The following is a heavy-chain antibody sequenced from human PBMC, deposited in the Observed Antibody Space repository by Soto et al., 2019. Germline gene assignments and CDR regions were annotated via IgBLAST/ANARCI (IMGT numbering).Heavy chain of an antibody. CDR2: INHSGST. CDR3: ARVGYDILTGYYRVAYNWFDP. D-gene: IGHD3-9*01. Sequence: SETLSLTCAVYGGSFSGYYWSWIRQPPGKGLEWIGEINHSGSTNYNPSLKSRVTISVDTSKNQFSLKLSSVTAADTAVYYCARVGYDILTGYYRVAYNWFDPWGQGTLVTVSS. J-gene: IGHJ5*02. V-gene: IGHV4-34*01. CDR1: GGSFSGYY.